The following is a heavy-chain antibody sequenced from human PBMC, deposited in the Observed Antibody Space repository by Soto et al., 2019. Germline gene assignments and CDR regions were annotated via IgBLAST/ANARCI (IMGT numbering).Heavy chain of an antibody. D-gene: IGHD3-10*01. Sequence: PGGSLRLSCAASGFTFSSYAMSWVRQAPGKGLEWVSAISGSGGSTYYADSVKGRFTISRDNSKNTLYLQMNSLRAEDTAVYYCAKENYYGSGSYWRNWFDPWGQGTLVTVSS. CDR1: GFTFSSYA. CDR3: AKENYYGSGSYWRNWFDP. CDR2: ISGSGGST. V-gene: IGHV3-23*01. J-gene: IGHJ5*02.